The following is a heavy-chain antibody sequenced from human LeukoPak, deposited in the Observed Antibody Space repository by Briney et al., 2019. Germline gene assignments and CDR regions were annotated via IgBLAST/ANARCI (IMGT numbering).Heavy chain of an antibody. CDR2: ISSSSRYI. CDR1: GFTFSSYS. J-gene: IGHJ4*02. V-gene: IGHV3-21*01. Sequence: GGSLRLSCAASGFTFSSYSMNWVRQAPGKGLEWLSSISSSSRYIYYADSVKGRFTISRDNAQNSLYLQMNSLRAEDTAVYYCAELDCSSTSCHDYWGQGTLVTVSS. CDR3: AELDCSSTSCHDY. D-gene: IGHD2-2*01.